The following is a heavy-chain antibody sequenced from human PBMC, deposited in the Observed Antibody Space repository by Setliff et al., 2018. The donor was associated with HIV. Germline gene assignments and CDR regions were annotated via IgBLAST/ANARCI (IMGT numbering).Heavy chain of an antibody. CDR1: GFTFSDYS. D-gene: IGHD6-25*01. V-gene: IGHV3-48*01. Sequence: SLRLSCVASGFTFSDYSMNWVRQAPGQGLEWVSYINNISSTISYADSVKGLFTISRDNAKRSLYLQMNSLRAEDTAVYYCTRTSRAAYWGRGTLVTVSS. CDR3: TRTSRAAY. CDR2: INNISSTI. J-gene: IGHJ4*02.